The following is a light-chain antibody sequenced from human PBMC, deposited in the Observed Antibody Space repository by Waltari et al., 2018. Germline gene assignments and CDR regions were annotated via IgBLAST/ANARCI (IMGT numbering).Light chain of an antibody. CDR1: QGITDH. J-gene: IGKJ5*01. CDR3: QQYWSYPIT. V-gene: IGKV1-16*02. Sequence: DIQMTQSPSSLSASVGHKVTITCRASQGITDHLAWFQLQPGKAPKSLIYAASRLQSGVPSKFIGSGSGTDFTLTINSLQPEDFATYYCQQYWSYPITFAQGTRLEIE. CDR2: AAS.